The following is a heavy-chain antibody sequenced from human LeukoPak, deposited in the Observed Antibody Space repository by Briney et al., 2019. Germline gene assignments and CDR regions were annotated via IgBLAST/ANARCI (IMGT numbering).Heavy chain of an antibody. CDR1: GGSISSGSYY. V-gene: IGHV4-61*01. J-gene: IGHJ4*02. CDR2: IYYSGST. CDR3: ARGWDGTDY. Sequence: SETLSLTCTVSGGSISSGSYYWSWIRQPPGKGLEWIGYIYYSGSTNYNPSLKSRVTISVDTSKNQFSLKLSSVTAADTAVYYCARGWDGTDYWGQGTLVTVSS. D-gene: IGHD5-24*01.